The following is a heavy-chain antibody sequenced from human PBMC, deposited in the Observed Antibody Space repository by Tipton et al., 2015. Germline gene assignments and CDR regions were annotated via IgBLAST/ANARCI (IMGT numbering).Heavy chain of an antibody. J-gene: IGHJ6*02. CDR3: AKDGEQWLGTYYYGMDV. V-gene: IGHV3-30*18. CDR2: ISYDGSKK. Sequence: SLRLSCAASGFTVSSNYMSWVRQAPGKGLEWVAVISYDGSKKYYADSVKGRFTISRDNFKNTLYLEMNGLRAEDTALYYCAKDGEQWLGTYYYGMDVWGQGSTVTVSS. CDR1: GFTVSSNY. D-gene: IGHD6-19*01.